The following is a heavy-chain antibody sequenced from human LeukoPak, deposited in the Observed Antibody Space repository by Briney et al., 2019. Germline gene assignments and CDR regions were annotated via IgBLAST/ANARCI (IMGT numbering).Heavy chain of an antibody. CDR1: GYSFTSYW. CDR2: IYPGDSDT. D-gene: IGHD3-10*01. Sequence: GESLKISCKGSGYSFTSYWIGWVRQMPGKGLEWMGIIYPGDSDTRYSPSFQGQVTISADKSISTVYLQWSSLKASDTAMYYCARLDGSGSYFTNFDYWGQGTLVTVSS. V-gene: IGHV5-51*01. J-gene: IGHJ4*02. CDR3: ARLDGSGSYFTNFDY.